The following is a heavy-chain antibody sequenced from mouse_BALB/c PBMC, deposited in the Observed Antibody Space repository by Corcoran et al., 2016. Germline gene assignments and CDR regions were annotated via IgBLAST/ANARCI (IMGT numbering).Heavy chain of an antibody. Sequence: EVQLQQSGAELVKPGASVKLSCTASGFNIKDTYMHWVKQRPEQGLEWIGRIDPANGNTKYDPKFQGKATITADTSSNTAYLQLSSRTSEVTAVYYCARWDWYFDVWCAGTTVTVSS. CDR1: GFNIKDTY. CDR3: ARWDWYFDV. V-gene: IGHV14-3*02. J-gene: IGHJ1*01. CDR2: IDPANGNT.